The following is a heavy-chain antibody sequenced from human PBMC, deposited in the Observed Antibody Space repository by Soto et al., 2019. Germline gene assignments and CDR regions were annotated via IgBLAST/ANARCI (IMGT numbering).Heavy chain of an antibody. CDR3: AREGASGFGMDV. V-gene: IGHV4-4*07. CDR1: GDSIRSYY. Sequence: SETLSLTCTVSGDSIRSYYWSWIRQPAGKALEWIGRIYTSGSTNYNPSLKSRLTILVDTSKNQFSPNLSSVTAADTAVYYCAREGASGFGMDVWGQGTTVTVSS. J-gene: IGHJ6*02. CDR2: IYTSGST. D-gene: IGHD1-26*01.